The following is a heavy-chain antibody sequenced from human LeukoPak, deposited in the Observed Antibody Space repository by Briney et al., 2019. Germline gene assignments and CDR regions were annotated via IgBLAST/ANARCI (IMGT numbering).Heavy chain of an antibody. CDR3: AEQTIFGVVTIPLGAFDI. CDR1: GYTFSNYG. J-gene: IGHJ3*02. CDR2: INTNTGNP. D-gene: IGHD3-3*01. Sequence: ASVKVSCKASGYTFSNYGINWVRQAPGQGLEWMGWINTNTGNPTYAQGFTGRFVFSLDTSVSTAYLQINSLKAEDTAVYYCAEQTIFGVVTIPLGAFDIWGQGTMVTVFS. V-gene: IGHV7-4-1*02.